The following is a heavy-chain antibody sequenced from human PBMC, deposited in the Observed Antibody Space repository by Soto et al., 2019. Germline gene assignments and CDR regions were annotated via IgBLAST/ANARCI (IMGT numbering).Heavy chain of an antibody. D-gene: IGHD6-6*01. CDR1: GGTFSSYA. V-gene: IGHV1-69*01. CDR3: ARARRAAPSYYGMDV. J-gene: IGHJ6*02. Sequence: QVQLVQSGAEVKKPGSSVKVSCKASGGTFSSYAISWVRQAPGQGLEWMGGIIPIFGTANYAQKFQGRVTITEEESTRTDYMELRRLRSEDTAVYYCARARRAAPSYYGMDVWGQGTTVNVSS. CDR2: IIPIFGTA.